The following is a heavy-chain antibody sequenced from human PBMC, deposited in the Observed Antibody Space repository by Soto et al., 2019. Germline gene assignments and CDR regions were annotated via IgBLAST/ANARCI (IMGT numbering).Heavy chain of an antibody. Sequence: PSENLSLTCTVSGGSINSNNYYWAWTRQPPGKGLAWIASIYYDGSTYYNPSLKSRVSISVDTSKNHFSLKLSSATAADTAVYYCAKVVVAATRHTDFDSWGQGTLVTVSS. D-gene: IGHD2-15*01. CDR2: IYYDGST. V-gene: IGHV4-39*02. J-gene: IGHJ4*02. CDR1: GGSINSNNYY. CDR3: AKVVVAATRHTDFDS.